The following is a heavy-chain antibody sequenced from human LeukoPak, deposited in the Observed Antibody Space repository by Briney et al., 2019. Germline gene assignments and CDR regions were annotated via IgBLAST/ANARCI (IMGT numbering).Heavy chain of an antibody. CDR2: ISYDGSSK. V-gene: IGHV3-30*04. CDR1: GFTFSSYA. Sequence: QPGGSLRLSCAASGFTFSSYALHWVRQAPGKGLEWVTVISYDGSSKYYADSVKGRFTISRDNSKNTLYLQMNSLRPEDTAVYYCARGDKQLLFNRNKGGFDPWGQGALVTVSS. CDR3: ARGDKQLLFNRNKGGFDP. D-gene: IGHD1-14*01. J-gene: IGHJ5*02.